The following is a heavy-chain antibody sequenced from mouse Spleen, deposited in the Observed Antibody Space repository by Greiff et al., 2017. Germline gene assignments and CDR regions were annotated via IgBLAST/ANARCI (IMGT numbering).Heavy chain of an antibody. CDR2: ISYDGSN. CDR3: ARERFITTANFDY. CDR1: GYSITSGYY. J-gene: IGHJ2*01. V-gene: IGHV3-6*02. Sequence: DVQLQESGPGLVKPSQSLSLTCSVTGYSITSGYYWNWIRQFPGNKLEWMGYISYDGSNNYNPSLKNRISITRDTSKNQFFLKLNSVTTEDTATYYCARERFITTANFDYWGQGTTLTVSS. D-gene: IGHD1-2*01.